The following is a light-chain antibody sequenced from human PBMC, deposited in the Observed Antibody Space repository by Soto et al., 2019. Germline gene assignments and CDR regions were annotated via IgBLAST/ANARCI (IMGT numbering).Light chain of an antibody. CDR1: SSDVGGYKY. CDR3: SSYTSSSPCV. J-gene: IGLJ1*01. Sequence: QSALTQPASVSGSPGQSITISCTGTSSDVGGYKYVSWYQQYPGKAPKLMMYEVSNRPSGVSNRFSGSKSGNTASLTISGLQAEEEADYYCSSYTSSSPCVFGTGTKVTVL. V-gene: IGLV2-14*01. CDR2: EVS.